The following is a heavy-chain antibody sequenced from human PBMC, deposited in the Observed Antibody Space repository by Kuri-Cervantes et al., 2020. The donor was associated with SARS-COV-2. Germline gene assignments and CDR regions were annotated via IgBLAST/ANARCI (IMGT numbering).Heavy chain of an antibody. V-gene: IGHV3-23*01. Sequence: GESLKISCAASGFTFSNYAMSWVRQAPGKGLEWVSAISGSGGSTYYADSVKGRFTISRDNSKNTLYLQMNSLRAEDTAVYYCAKDPFYDFWSGRYYDYWGQGTRVTVSS. CDR2: ISGSGGST. CDR3: AKDPFYDFWSGRYYDY. CDR1: GFTFSNYA. D-gene: IGHD3-3*01. J-gene: IGHJ4*02.